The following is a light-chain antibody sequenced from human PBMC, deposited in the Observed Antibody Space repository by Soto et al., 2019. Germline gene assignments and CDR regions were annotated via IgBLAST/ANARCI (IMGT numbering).Light chain of an antibody. CDR3: SSYTSSSAYV. CDR2: EVS. V-gene: IGLV2-14*01. J-gene: IGLJ1*01. Sequence: ALTQPASVSGSPGQSITISCTGTSSDVGGYNYVSWYQQHPGKAPKLMIYEVSNRPSGVSNRFSGSKSGNTASLTISGLQAEDEADYYCSSYTSSSAYVFGTGTKVTAL. CDR1: SSDVGGYNY.